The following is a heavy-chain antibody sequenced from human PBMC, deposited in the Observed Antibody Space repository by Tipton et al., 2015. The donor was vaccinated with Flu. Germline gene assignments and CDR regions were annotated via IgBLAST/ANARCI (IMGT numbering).Heavy chain of an antibody. V-gene: IGHV4-4*02. CDR2: IYHSGST. CDR3: ARDRRARTAAGGVD. J-gene: IGHJ4*02. Sequence: TLSLTCAVSGGSIRSSNWWSWVRQPPGKGLEWIGEIYHSGSTNYNPSLKSRVTISVDKSKNQFSLKLSSVTAADTAVYYCARDRRARTAAGGVDWGQGTLVTVSS. D-gene: IGHD4-23*01. CDR1: GGSIRSSNW.